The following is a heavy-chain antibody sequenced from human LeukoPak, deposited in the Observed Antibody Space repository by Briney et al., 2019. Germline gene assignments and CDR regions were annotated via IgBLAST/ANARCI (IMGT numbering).Heavy chain of an antibody. J-gene: IGHJ5*02. CDR2: IYTSGST. CDR3: AIGGLLNWFDP. V-gene: IGHV4-61*02. D-gene: IGHD1-26*01. CDR1: GGSFSSVSYY. Sequence: SQTLSLTCTVSGGSFSSVSYYWSWIRQPAGKGLEWIGRIYTSGSTNYNPSLKSRVTISVDTSKNQFSLKLSSVSAADTAVYYCAIGGLLNWFDPSGQGTLVTVSS.